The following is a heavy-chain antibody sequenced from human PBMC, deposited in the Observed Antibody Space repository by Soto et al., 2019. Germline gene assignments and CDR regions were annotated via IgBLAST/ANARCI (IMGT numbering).Heavy chain of an antibody. CDR1: GGSISTYY. V-gene: IGHV4-59*01. Sequence: QVQLQESGPGLVKPSETLSLTCTVSGGSISTYYWSWIRQPPGKGLEWIGYIYYSGSTNYNPSLKCRVTIPVDTFKNQFSLKLSSVSAADTAVYYCARDGSRYDFWSGPYYFDYWGQGTLVTVSS. CDR3: ARDGSRYDFWSGPYYFDY. CDR2: IYYSGST. D-gene: IGHD3-3*01. J-gene: IGHJ4*02.